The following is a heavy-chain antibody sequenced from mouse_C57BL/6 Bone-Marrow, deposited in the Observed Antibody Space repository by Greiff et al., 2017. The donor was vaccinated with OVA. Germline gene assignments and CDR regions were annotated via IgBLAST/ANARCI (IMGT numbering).Heavy chain of an antibody. CDR2: IYPGGGYT. Sequence: QVQLQQSGAELVRPGTSVKMSCKASGYTFTNYWIGWAKQRPGHGLEWIGDIYPGGGYTNYNEKFKGKATLTADKSSSTAYMQFSSLTSEDSAIYYGAREAYYGSSYYFDYWGQGTTLTVSS. CDR3: AREAYYGSSYYFDY. D-gene: IGHD1-1*01. CDR1: GYTFTNYW. J-gene: IGHJ2*01. V-gene: IGHV1-63*01.